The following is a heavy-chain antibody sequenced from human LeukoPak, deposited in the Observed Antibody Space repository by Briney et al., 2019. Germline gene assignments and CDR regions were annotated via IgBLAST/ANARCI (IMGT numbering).Heavy chain of an antibody. CDR1: GFTFSSYW. CDR2: IYSGGST. Sequence: GGSLRLSCAASGFTFSSYWMSWVRQAPGKGLEWVSVIYSGGSTYYADSVKGRFTISRHNSKNTLYLQMNSLRAEDTAVYYCASMYYDSSFGAFDIWGQGTMVTVSS. J-gene: IGHJ3*02. CDR3: ASMYYDSSFGAFDI. V-gene: IGHV3-53*04. D-gene: IGHD3-22*01.